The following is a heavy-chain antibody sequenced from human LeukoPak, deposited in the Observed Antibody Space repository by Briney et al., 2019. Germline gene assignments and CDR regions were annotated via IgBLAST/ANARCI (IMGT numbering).Heavy chain of an antibody. CDR3: ARGEVDYDILTGYLTY. CDR2: IIPIFGTA. V-gene: IGHV1-69*05. CDR1: GGTFSSYA. D-gene: IGHD3-9*01. Sequence: SVKVSCKASGGTFSSYAISWVRQAPGQGLEWMGGIIPIFGTANYAQKFQGGVTITTDESTSTAYMELSSLRSEDTAVYYCARGEVDYDILTGYLTYWGQGTLVTVSS. J-gene: IGHJ4*02.